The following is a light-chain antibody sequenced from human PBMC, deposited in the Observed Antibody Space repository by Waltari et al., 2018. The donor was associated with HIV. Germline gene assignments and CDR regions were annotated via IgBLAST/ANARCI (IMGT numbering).Light chain of an antibody. CDR1: SSNIGSNP. CDR2: SNN. CDR3: AAWDDSLHGYV. Sequence: QSVLTQPPSASGTPGQRVTISCSGSSSNIGSNPINWYRQLPGPAPKLLSYSNNQWPSGVPGRFAGSKSGTSAALAISGLQSEDEDDYYCAAWDDSLHGYVFGTGTKVTVV. J-gene: IGLJ1*01. V-gene: IGLV1-44*01.